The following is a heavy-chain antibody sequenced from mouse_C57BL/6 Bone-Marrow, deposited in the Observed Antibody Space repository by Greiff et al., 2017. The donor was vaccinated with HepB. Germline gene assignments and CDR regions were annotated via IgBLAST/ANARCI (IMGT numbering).Heavy chain of an antibody. Sequence: VQLQQSGPELVKPGASVKISCKASGYSFTGYYMNWVKQSPEKSLEWIGEINPSTGGTTSNQKFKAKATLTVDKSSSTAYMQLKSLTSEDSAVYYCARDYGSSYYFDYWGQGTTLTVSS. CDR3: ARDYGSSYYFDY. J-gene: IGHJ2*01. V-gene: IGHV1-42*01. CDR1: GYSFTGYY. CDR2: INPSTGGT. D-gene: IGHD1-1*01.